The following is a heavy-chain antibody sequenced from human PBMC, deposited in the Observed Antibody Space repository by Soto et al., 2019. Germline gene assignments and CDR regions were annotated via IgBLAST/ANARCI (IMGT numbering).Heavy chain of an antibody. Sequence: PSETLSLTCAVSGGSISSSNWWSWVRQPPGKGLEWIGEIYHSGSTNYNPSLKSRVTISVDKSKNQFSLKLSSVAAADTAVYYCAREVGYYDSSGYLGWFDPWGQGTLVT. CDR3: AREVGYYDSSGYLGWFDP. CDR1: GGSISSSNW. V-gene: IGHV4-4*02. J-gene: IGHJ5*02. CDR2: IYHSGST. D-gene: IGHD3-22*01.